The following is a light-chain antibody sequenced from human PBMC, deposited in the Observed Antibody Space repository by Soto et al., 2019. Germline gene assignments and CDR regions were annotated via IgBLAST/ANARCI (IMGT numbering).Light chain of an antibody. J-gene: IGKJ4*01. CDR1: QSVSSY. CDR3: QQRSNWRRLT. CDR2: DAS. V-gene: IGKV3-11*01. Sequence: EIVLTQSPATLSLSPGERATLSCRASQSVSSYLAWYQQKPGQAPRLLIYDASNSATGIPARFSGSGSGTDVTITISSVEPEDFAVYYCQQRSNWRRLTFGGGTKVESK.